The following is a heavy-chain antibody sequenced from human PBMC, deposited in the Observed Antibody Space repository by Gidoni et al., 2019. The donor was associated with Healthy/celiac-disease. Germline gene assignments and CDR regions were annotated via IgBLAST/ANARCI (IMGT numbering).Heavy chain of an antibody. CDR1: GGTFSSYA. CDR2: IIPIFGTA. D-gene: IGHD2-15*01. CDR3: ARVWVYCSGGSCYPGDYGMDV. Sequence: QVQLVQSGAEVKKPGSSVKVSCKASGGTFSSYAISWVRQAPGQGLEWMGGIIPIFGTANYAQKFQGRVTITADESTSTAYMELSSLRSEDTAVYYCARVWVYCSGGSCYPGDYGMDVWGQGTTVTVSS. J-gene: IGHJ6*02. V-gene: IGHV1-69*01.